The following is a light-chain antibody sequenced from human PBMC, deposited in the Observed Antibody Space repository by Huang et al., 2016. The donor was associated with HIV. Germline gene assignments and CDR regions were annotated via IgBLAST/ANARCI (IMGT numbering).Light chain of an antibody. CDR1: QGISSY. CDR3: QQYDRYPWT. Sequence: DIQMTQSPSSLSASVGDRVTITCRASQGISSYLAWFQQKPGKAPKSLIYLASNLRSGVPSRFSGSGSGTDFTLTINSLQPEDLGNYYCQQYDRYPWTFGHGTKVEL. J-gene: IGKJ1*01. V-gene: IGKV1-16*01. CDR2: LAS.